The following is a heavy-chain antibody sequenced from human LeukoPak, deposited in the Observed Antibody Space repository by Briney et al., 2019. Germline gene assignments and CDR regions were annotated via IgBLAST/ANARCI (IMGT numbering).Heavy chain of an antibody. D-gene: IGHD5-24*01. Sequence: AGGSLRLSCAASGFTFSSYGMHWVRQAPGKGLEWVAVISYDGSNKYYADSVKGRFTISRDNPKNTLYLQMNSLRAEDTAVYYCAKDRKNYNYAFDIWGQGTMVTVSS. CDR2: ISYDGSNK. V-gene: IGHV3-30*18. J-gene: IGHJ3*02. CDR1: GFTFSSYG. CDR3: AKDRKNYNYAFDI.